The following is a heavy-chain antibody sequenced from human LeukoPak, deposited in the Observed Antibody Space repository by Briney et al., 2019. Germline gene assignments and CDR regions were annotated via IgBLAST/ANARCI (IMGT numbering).Heavy chain of an antibody. CDR2: ISSSSSYI. J-gene: IGHJ4*02. D-gene: IGHD6-6*01. Sequence: GGSLRLSCAASGFSVSSYSMNWVRQAPGKGLEWVSSISSSSSYIYYADSVKGRFTISRDNAKNSLYLQMNSLRAEDTAVYYCARVRYSSSSPFDYWGQGTLVTVSS. CDR3: ARVRYSSSSPFDY. CDR1: GFSVSSYS. V-gene: IGHV3-21*01.